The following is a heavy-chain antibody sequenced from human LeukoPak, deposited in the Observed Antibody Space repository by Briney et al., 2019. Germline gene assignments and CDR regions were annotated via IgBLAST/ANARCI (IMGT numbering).Heavy chain of an antibody. CDR2: INPNSGGT. CDR3: ARGAATTAVRRADAFHI. D-gene: IGHD1-26*01. V-gene: IGHV1-2*02. CDR1: AYTFSGYY. Sequence: GASVKVSCKASAYTFSGYYLHWVRQAPGQGLEWMGWINPNSGGTNYAQKFQGRVTVTRDTSITTANMGLSRLRSDDTAVYYCARGAATTAVRRADAFHIWGQGTMVTVSS. J-gene: IGHJ3*02.